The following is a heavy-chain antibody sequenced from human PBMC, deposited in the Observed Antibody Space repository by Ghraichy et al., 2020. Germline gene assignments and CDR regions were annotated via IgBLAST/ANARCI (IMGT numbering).Heavy chain of an antibody. CDR3: VRERVIWSGSHRSVDV. J-gene: IGHJ6*02. CDR1: GGSMISADYY. D-gene: IGHD3-3*01. CDR2: IFYSGNT. Sequence: SETLSLTCTVSGGSMISADYYWSWIRQPPGKGREWIGYIFYSGNTYYKSSLKSRVTISVDTSKNQFSLKLSSVAVADTAVYYCVRERVIWSGSHRSVDVWGQGTTVTVSS. V-gene: IGHV4-30-4*01.